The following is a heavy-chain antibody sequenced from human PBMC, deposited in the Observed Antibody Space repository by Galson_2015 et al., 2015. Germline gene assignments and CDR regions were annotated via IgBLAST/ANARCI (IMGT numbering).Heavy chain of an antibody. D-gene: IGHD1-1*01. V-gene: IGHV3-30*01. CDR2: ISYDGSNK. CDR1: GFTFSSYA. J-gene: IGHJ4*02. CDR3: ARDESEGNDSLDY. Sequence: SLRLSCAASGFTFSSYAMHWVRQAPGKGLEWVAVISYDGSNKYYADSVKGRFTISRDNSKNTLYLQMNSLRAEDTAVYYCARDESEGNDSLDYWGQG.